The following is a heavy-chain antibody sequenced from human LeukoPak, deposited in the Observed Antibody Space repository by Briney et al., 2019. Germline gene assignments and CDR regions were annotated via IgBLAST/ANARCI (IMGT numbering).Heavy chain of an antibody. D-gene: IGHD5-24*01. CDR1: GYSISSGYY. J-gene: IGHJ4*02. Sequence: SETLSLTCNVSGYSISSGYYWAWIRQPPGKGLEWIGSMYPSGGSYYRPSLKSRVTISVDTSKNQVSLKLRSVTAADTAGYYCARGRYLLLPRWHYWGQGTLVTVSS. V-gene: IGHV4-38-2*02. CDR3: ARGRYLLLPRWHY. CDR2: MYPSGGS.